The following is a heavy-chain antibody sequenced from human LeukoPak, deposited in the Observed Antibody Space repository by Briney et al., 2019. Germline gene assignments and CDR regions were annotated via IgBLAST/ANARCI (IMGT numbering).Heavy chain of an antibody. CDR3: ARHSPEGYSSPSYYFDY. Sequence: PSETLSLTCTVSGGSISSSSYYWGWIRQPPGKGLEWIGSIYYSGSTYYNPSLKSRVTISVDTSKNQFSLKLSSVTAADTAVYYCARHSPEGYSSPSYYFDYWGQGTLVTVSS. CDR2: IYYSGST. D-gene: IGHD6-19*01. J-gene: IGHJ4*02. CDR1: GGSISSSSYY. V-gene: IGHV4-39*01.